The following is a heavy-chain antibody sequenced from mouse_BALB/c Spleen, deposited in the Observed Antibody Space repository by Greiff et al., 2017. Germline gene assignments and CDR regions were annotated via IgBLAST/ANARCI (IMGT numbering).Heavy chain of an antibody. CDR2: INPSNGRT. D-gene: IGHD1-2*01. CDR3: ATTARFAY. CDR1: GYTFTSYW. J-gene: IGHJ3*01. V-gene: IGHV1S81*02. Sequence: VQLQQSGAELVKPGASVKLSCKASGYTFTSYWMHWVKQRPGQGLEWIGEINPSNGRTNYNEKFKSKATLTVDKSSSTAYMQLSSLTSEDSAVYYCATTARFAYWGQGTLVTVSA.